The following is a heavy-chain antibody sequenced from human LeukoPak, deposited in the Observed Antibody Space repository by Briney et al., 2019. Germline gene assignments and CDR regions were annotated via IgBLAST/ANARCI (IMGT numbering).Heavy chain of an antibody. Sequence: GTSLRLSCAASGFTLSSCGMHWVRQAPGKGLEWVAVITYDGITTYFDDSVKGRFTISRDTSKSMLYLQMNSLRPEDTDVYYCVKEQSSGNYRTADFWGQGTLVTVSS. CDR2: ITYDGITT. V-gene: IGHV3-30*18. CDR3: VKEQSSGNYRTADF. J-gene: IGHJ4*02. D-gene: IGHD3-10*01. CDR1: GFTLSSCG.